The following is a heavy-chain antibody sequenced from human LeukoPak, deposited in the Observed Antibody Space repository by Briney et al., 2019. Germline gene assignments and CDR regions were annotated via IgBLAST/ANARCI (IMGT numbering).Heavy chain of an antibody. V-gene: IGHV1-69*04. CDR2: IIPILGIA. CDR3: ARSGYDYTTFDY. D-gene: IGHD5-12*01. Sequence: SVKVSCKASGGTFSSYAISWERQAPGQGLEWMGRIIPILGIANYAQKFQGRVTITADKSTSTAYMELSSLRSEDTAVYYCARSGYDYTTFDYWGQGTLVTVSS. CDR1: GGTFSSYA. J-gene: IGHJ4*02.